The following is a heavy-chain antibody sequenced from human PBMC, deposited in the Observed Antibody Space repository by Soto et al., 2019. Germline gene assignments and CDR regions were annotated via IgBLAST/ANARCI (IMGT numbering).Heavy chain of an antibody. CDR2: IIPIFGTA. D-gene: IGHD1-1*01. CDR1: GGTSSDYA. J-gene: IGHJ3*01. Sequence: QVLLVQSGTEVKKAGSSVKVSCQASGGTSSDYALTWVRQAPGQGLEWMGGIIPIFGTANDAQRFQGSVSITADESSSTAYIELSSLKSEETAVYYWAVSFKYGPATFDALDVWGHGTMVMVSS. CDR3: AVSFKYGPATFDALDV. V-gene: IGHV1-69*01.